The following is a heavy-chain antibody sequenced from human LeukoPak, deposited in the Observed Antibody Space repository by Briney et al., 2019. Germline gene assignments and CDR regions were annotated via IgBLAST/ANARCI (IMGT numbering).Heavy chain of an antibody. J-gene: IGHJ4*02. CDR1: GFNISNYW. CDR2: KKDDGSDE. Sequence: GGSLRLSCAAYGFNISNYWMSWVRQAPGKGQEWVANKKDDGSDEYYVDSVEGRFTISRDNAKNSQYLKMNNLRVEDTAVYYCARDQSSRPLGYWGQGTLVTVFS. V-gene: IGHV3-7*01. CDR3: ARDQSSRPLGY. D-gene: IGHD3-16*01.